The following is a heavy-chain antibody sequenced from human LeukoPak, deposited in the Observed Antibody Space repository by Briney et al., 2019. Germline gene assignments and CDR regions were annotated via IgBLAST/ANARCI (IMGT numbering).Heavy chain of an antibody. Sequence: ASVKVSCKASGYTFTSYGISWVRQAPGQGLEWMGWISAYNGNTNYAQKLQGRVTMTTDTSTSTAYMELSRLRSDDTAVYYCARGPGITGITFNQQFDYWGQGTLVTVSS. CDR3: ARGPGITGITFNQQFDY. V-gene: IGHV1-18*01. CDR2: ISAYNGNT. J-gene: IGHJ4*02. D-gene: IGHD1-7*01. CDR1: GYTFTSYG.